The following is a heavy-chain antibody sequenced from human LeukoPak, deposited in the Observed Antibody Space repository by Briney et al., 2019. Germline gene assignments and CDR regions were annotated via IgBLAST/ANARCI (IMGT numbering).Heavy chain of an antibody. V-gene: IGHV1-8*01. CDR1: GYTFTSYD. J-gene: IGHJ3*02. D-gene: IGHD3-10*01. CDR3: AKWEPGSYSGAFDI. CDR2: MNPNSGNT. Sequence: ASVKVSCKASGYTFTSYDINWVRQATGQGLEWMGWMNPNSGNTGYVQKFQGRVTMTRNTSISTAYMELSSLRSEDTAVYYCAKWEPGSYSGAFDIWGQGTMVTVSS.